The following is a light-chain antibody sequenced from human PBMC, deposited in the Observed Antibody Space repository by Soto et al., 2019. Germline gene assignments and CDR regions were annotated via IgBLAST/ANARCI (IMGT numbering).Light chain of an antibody. V-gene: IGKV1-5*01. CDR1: QSISNW. CDR2: HAS. J-gene: IGKJ1*01. Sequence: DFQMTQSPSTLSASVGDRVTITCRASQSISNWLAWYQQKPGTAPKVLIYHASNLQSGVPSRFSGSGSGTEFTLTISSLQPEDFATYYCLQHNSYPRTFGQGTKVDIK. CDR3: LQHNSYPRT.